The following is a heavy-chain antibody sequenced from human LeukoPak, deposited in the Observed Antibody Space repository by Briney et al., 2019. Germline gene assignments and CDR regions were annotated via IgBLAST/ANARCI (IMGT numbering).Heavy chain of an antibody. CDR3: ARDWGGATHGNYYYYYGMDV. CDR2: IIPIFGTA. D-gene: IGHD1-26*01. Sequence: SVKVSCKASGGTFSSYAISWVRQAPGQGLEWMGGIIPIFGTANYAQKFQGRVTITADESTSTAYMELSSLRSEDTAVYYCARDWGGATHGNYYYYYGMDVWGQGTTVTVSS. J-gene: IGHJ6*02. V-gene: IGHV1-69*13. CDR1: GGTFSSYA.